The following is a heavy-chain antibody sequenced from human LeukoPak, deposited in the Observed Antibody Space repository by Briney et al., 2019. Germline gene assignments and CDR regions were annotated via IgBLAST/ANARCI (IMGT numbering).Heavy chain of an antibody. CDR1: GYTFTSYK. Sequence: GASVKVSCKASGYTFTSYKSNWVRQAPGQGLEWMGWISGYNGNTNYAQKLQGRVTVTTDTSTSTAYMELRSLRSDDTAVYYCASGLDYYGSGSYFDYWGQGTLVTVSS. V-gene: IGHV1-18*01. D-gene: IGHD3-10*01. CDR3: ASGLDYYGSGSYFDY. J-gene: IGHJ4*02. CDR2: ISGYNGNT.